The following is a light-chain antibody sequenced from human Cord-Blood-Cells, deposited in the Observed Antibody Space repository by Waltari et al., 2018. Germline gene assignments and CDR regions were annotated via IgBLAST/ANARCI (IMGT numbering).Light chain of an antibody. CDR1: QSISSY. J-gene: IGKJ2*02. CDR2: AAS. CDR3: QQSYSTPRT. V-gene: IGKV1-39*01. Sequence: DIQMTQSPYSLSASVGDRVTITCRASQSISSYLNWYQQKPGKAPKLLIYAASSFQSGVPSRFSGSGSGTDFTLTISSLQPEDFATYYCQQSYSTPRTFGQATKLEIK.